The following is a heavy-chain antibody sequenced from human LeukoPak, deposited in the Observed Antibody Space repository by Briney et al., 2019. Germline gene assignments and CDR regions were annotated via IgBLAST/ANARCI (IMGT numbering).Heavy chain of an antibody. Sequence: GGSLRLSCAASGFTFSSYSMNWVRQAPGKGLEWVSSISSSSSYIYYADSVKGRFTISRDNAKNSLYLQMNSLRAEDTAVYYCASYSSSSAWFDPWGQGTLVTVSS. CDR1: GFTFSSYS. V-gene: IGHV3-21*01. J-gene: IGHJ5*02. CDR2: ISSSSSYI. D-gene: IGHD6-6*01. CDR3: ASYSSSSAWFDP.